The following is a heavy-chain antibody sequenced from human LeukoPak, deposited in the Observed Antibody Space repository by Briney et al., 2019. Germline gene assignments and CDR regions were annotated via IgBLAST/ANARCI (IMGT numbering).Heavy chain of an antibody. D-gene: IGHD2-8*01. V-gene: IGHV3-48*03. CDR3: ARVDRRSRYCTHINCVPS. J-gene: IGHJ4*02. CDR2: ISSSGSTI. CDR1: GFTFSSYE. Sequence: PGGSLRLSCAASGFTFSSYEMNWVRQAPGKGLEWVSYISSSGSTIYYADSVKGRFTISRDNAKNSLYLQMNSLRAEDTAVYYCARVDRRSRYCTHINCVPSWGQGTLVTVSS.